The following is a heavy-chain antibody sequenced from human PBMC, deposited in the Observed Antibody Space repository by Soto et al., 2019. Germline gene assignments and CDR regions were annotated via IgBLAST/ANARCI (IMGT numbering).Heavy chain of an antibody. V-gene: IGHV1-18*04. Sequence: SVKGSCKASGYTFASYGISWVRQAPGQGLEWMGWISAYNGNTNYAQKLQGRVTMTTDTSTSTAYMELRSLRSDDTAVYYCATSLYYDSSGSFFDYWGQGTLVTVSS. CDR1: GYTFASYG. CDR2: ISAYNGNT. CDR3: ATSLYYDSSGSFFDY. J-gene: IGHJ4*02. D-gene: IGHD3-22*01.